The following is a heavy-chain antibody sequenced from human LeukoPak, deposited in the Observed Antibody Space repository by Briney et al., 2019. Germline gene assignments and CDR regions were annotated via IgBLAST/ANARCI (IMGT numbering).Heavy chain of an antibody. J-gene: IGHJ4*02. V-gene: IGHV4-34*01. Sequence: SETLSLTCAVYGGSFSGYYWSWIRQPPGKGLEWIGEINHSGSTNYNPSLKSRVTISVDTSKNQFSLKLSSVTAADTAVYYCARGEGRLGLVDYWGQGTLVTVSS. CDR3: ARGEGRLGLVDY. D-gene: IGHD5-12*01. CDR2: INHSGST. CDR1: GGSFSGYY.